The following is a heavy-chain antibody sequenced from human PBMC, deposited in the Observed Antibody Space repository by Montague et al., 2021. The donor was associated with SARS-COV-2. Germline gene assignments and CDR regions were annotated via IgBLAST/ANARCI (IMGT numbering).Heavy chain of an antibody. J-gene: IGHJ6*02. CDR3: ARDVNVHGRSGWYYYHYGMDV. CDR1: GFTFSSYA. D-gene: IGHD6-19*01. Sequence: SLRLSCAASGFTFSSYAMHWVRQAPGKGLEWVAVISYDGSNKNYXXSLKGRFTISRDNSKNTLYLQMNSLRAEDTAVYYCARDVNVHGRSGWYYYHYGMDVWGQGTTVTVSS. V-gene: IGHV3-30-3*01. CDR2: ISYDGSNK.